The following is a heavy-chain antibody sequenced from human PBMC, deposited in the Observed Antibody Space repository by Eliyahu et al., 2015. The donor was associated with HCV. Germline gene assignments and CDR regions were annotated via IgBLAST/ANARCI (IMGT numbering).Heavy chain of an antibody. V-gene: IGHV4-59*01. CDR2: IHYSGST. J-gene: IGHJ5*02. Sequence: QVQLQESGPGLVKPSETLSLTCTVSGGSITTYYWSWIRQPPGKGLEWIGYIHYSGSTNYNPPLKSRVTISVDTSKNQFSLNLTSVTAADTAMYYCASGGGGIAVTGTGGWFDPWGLGTLVTVSS. D-gene: IGHD6-19*01. CDR3: ASGGGGIAVTGTGGWFDP. CDR1: GGSITTYY.